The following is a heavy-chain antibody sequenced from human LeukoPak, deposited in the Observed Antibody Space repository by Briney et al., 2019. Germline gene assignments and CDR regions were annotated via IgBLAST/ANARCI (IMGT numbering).Heavy chain of an antibody. J-gene: IGHJ3*02. Sequence: SETLSLTCAVHGGSFSGYYWSWIRQPPGQGLEWIGEVNHSGTARYNPSLESRVTISVDTSKSQSSLNVYFVTAADTAVYHCASLNPFSGRRNAFDIWGQGAMVTVSS. CDR1: GGSFSGYY. CDR3: ASLNPFSGRRNAFDI. CDR2: VNHSGTA. V-gene: IGHV4-34*01. D-gene: IGHD1-26*01.